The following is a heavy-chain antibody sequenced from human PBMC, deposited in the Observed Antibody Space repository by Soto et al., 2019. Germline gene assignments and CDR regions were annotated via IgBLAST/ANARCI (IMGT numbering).Heavy chain of an antibody. D-gene: IGHD6-19*01. CDR1: GFTFSSYA. CDR3: AKNGIAVAGTGDTYFDY. V-gene: IGHV3-23*01. Sequence: GGSLRLSCAASGFTFSSYAMSWVRQAPGKGLEWVSAISGSGGSTYYADSVKGRFTISRDNSKNTLYLQMNSLRAEDTAVYYCAKNGIAVAGTGDTYFDYWGQGTLVTVSS. J-gene: IGHJ4*02. CDR2: ISGSGGST.